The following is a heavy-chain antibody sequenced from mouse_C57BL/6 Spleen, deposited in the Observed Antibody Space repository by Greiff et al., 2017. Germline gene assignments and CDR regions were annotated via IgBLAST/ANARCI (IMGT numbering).Heavy chain of an antibody. CDR2: INPNNGGT. CDR3: APRSPYYYAMDY. CDR1: GYTFTDYY. Sequence: VQLQQSGPELVKPGASVKISCKASGYTFTDYYMNWVKQSHGKSLEWIGDINPNNGGTSYNQKFKGKATLTVDKSSSTAYMELRSLTSEDSAVYYCAPRSPYYYAMDYWGQGTSVTVSS. J-gene: IGHJ4*01. D-gene: IGHD1-1*01. V-gene: IGHV1-26*01.